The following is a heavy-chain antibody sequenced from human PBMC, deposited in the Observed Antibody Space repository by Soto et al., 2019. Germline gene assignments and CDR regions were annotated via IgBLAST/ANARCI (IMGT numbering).Heavy chain of an antibody. CDR1: GFTFSSYA. CDR2: ISYDRSNK. J-gene: IGHJ4*02. V-gene: IGHV3-30-3*01. Sequence: GGSLRLSCAASGFTFSSYAMHWVRQAPGKGLEWVAVISYDRSNKYYADSAKGRFTISRDNSKNTLYLQMNGLRAEDTAVYYCARDSSLLWFGELARLGYWGQGTLVTVSS. CDR3: ARDSSLLWFGELARLGY. D-gene: IGHD3-10*01.